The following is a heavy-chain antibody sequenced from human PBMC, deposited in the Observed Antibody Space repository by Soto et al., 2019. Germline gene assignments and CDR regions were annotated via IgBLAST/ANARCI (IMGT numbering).Heavy chain of an antibody. Sequence: ASVKVSCKASGYTFTSYAMHWVRQAPGQRLEWMGCFDPDDGETIYSQKFQGRVTMTEDTSTDTAYMELSSLRSEDTAVYYCARDLKLDFWSGYYTPLPSYYMDVWGEGTTVTVSS. CDR1: GYTFTSYA. CDR3: ARDLKLDFWSGYYTPLPSYYMDV. J-gene: IGHJ6*03. CDR2: FDPDDGET. V-gene: IGHV1-24*01. D-gene: IGHD3-3*01.